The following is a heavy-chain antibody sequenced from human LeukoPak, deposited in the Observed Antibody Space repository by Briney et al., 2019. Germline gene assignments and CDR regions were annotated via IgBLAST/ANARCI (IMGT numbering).Heavy chain of an antibody. CDR2: ISGSGGST. Sequence: GGSLRLSCAASGFTFSSCAMSWVRQAPGKGLEWVSAISGSGGSTYYADSVKGRFTISRDNFKNTLYLQMNSLRAEDTAVYYRAKSLLGTDGYLYVDGYYFDYWGQGTLVTVSS. CDR3: AKSLLGTDGYLYVDGYYFDY. V-gene: IGHV3-23*01. J-gene: IGHJ4*02. D-gene: IGHD5-24*01. CDR1: GFTFSSCA.